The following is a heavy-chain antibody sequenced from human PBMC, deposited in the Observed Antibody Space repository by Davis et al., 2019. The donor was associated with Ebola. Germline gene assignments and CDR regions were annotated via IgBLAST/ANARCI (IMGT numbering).Heavy chain of an antibody. CDR3: ATSRGDYYDSSGYTEEHWYFDL. CDR1: GGSISSGDYY. Sequence: SETLSLTCTVSGGSISSGDYYWSWIRQPPGKGLEWIGYIYYSGSTYYNPSLKSRVTISVDTSKNQFSLKLSSVTAADTAVYYCATSRGDYYDSSGYTEEHWYFDLWGRGTLVTVSS. J-gene: IGHJ2*01. V-gene: IGHV4-30-4*01. D-gene: IGHD3-22*01. CDR2: IYYSGST.